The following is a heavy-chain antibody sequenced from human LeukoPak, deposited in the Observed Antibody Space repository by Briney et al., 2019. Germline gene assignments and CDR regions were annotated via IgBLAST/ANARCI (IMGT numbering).Heavy chain of an antibody. CDR1: GFTFSSYW. J-gene: IGHJ4*02. CDR3: AREGVAAGGSYVAY. CDR2: ISGSGGST. V-gene: IGHV3-23*01. D-gene: IGHD2-15*01. Sequence: GGSLRLSCAASGFTFSSYWMHWVRQVPGKGLEWVSAISGSGGSTYYADSVKGRFTISRDNSKNTLYLQMNSLRAEDTAVYYCAREGVAAGGSYVAYWGQGTLVTVSS.